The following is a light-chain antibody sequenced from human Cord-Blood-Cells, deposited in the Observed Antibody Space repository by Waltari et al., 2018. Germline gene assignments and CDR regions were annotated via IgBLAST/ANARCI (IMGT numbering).Light chain of an antibody. V-gene: IGLV3-1*01. Sequence: SYELTQPPSVSVSPGQTASITCSGDKLGDKYACWYQQKPGQSPVLVIYQDSKRPSGIPERFSGYNSGNTATLTIGGTQAMDEADYYCQAWDSSTYVFGTGTKVTVL. CDR1: KLGDKY. CDR2: QDS. J-gene: IGLJ1*01. CDR3: QAWDSSTYV.